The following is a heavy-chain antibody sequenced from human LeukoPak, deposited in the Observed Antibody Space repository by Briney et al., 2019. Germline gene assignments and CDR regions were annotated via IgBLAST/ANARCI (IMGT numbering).Heavy chain of an antibody. Sequence: GGSLRLSCAASGFAMSSNYMSWVRQAPGKGLEWVSVIYIVGNTYYADSVKGRFTISRDNSKNTLYLQMNSLRADDTAAYYCARGTVTAPDFWGQGTLVTVSS. D-gene: IGHD4-17*01. J-gene: IGHJ4*02. CDR2: IYIVGNT. V-gene: IGHV3-53*01. CDR3: ARGTVTAPDF. CDR1: GFAMSSNY.